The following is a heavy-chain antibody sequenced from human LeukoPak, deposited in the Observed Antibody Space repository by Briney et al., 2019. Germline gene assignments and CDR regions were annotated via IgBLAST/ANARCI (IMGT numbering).Heavy chain of an antibody. CDR3: ARGLPGFWSGLRFDP. Sequence: PGGSLRLSCAASGFTFSSYAMHWVRQAPGKGLEWVAVISYDGSNKYYADSVKGRFTISRDNSKNTLYLQMNSLRAEDTAVYYCARGLPGFWSGLRFDPWGQGTLVTVSS. V-gene: IGHV3-30*14. CDR1: GFTFSSYA. J-gene: IGHJ5*02. CDR2: ISYDGSNK. D-gene: IGHD3-3*01.